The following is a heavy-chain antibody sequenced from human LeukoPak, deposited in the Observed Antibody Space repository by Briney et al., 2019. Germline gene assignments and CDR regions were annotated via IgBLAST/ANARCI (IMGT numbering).Heavy chain of an antibody. J-gene: IGHJ4*02. CDR2: INPSGGST. CDR1: GYTFTSYY. D-gene: IGHD2-15*01. CDR3: ARDPRPPDIVVVVASYYFDY. Sequence: ASVKVSCKASGYTFTSYYMHWVRQALGQGLEWMGIINPSGGSTSYAQKFQGRVTMTRDTSTSTVYMELSSLRSEDTAVYYCARDPRPPDIVVVVASYYFDYWGQGTLVTVSS. V-gene: IGHV1-46*01.